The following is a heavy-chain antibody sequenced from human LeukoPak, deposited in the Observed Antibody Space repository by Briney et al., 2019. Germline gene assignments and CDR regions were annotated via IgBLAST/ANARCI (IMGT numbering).Heavy chain of an antibody. V-gene: IGHV4-39*01. CDR2: IYYSGST. CDR1: GGSISSSGFY. CDR3: ARGKGGLAGYFDY. Sequence: SETLSLTCTVSGGSISSSGFYWAWIRQPPGKGLEWIGSIYYSGSTYYNPSLKSRVTISVDTSKNQFSLKLSSVTAADTAVYYCARGKGGLAGYFDYWGQGTLVTVSS. J-gene: IGHJ4*02.